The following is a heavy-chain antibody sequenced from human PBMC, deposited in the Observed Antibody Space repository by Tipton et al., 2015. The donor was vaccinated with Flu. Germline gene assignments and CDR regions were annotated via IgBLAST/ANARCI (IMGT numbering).Heavy chain of an antibody. CDR3: ARGYCSGGSCPFFDP. J-gene: IGHJ5*02. V-gene: IGHV4-59*01. CDR1: GGSISSYY. Sequence: TLSLTCTVSGGSISSYYWSWIRQPPGKGLEWIGYIYYSGSTNYNPSLKSRVTISVDTSKNQFSLKLSSVTASDTAVYYCARGYCSGGSCPFFDPLGQGTLVTVSS. CDR2: IYYSGST. D-gene: IGHD2-15*01.